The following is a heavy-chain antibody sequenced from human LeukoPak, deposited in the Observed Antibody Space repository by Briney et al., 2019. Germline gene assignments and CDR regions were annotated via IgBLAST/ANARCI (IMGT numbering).Heavy chain of an antibody. CDR2: INSDETIS. V-gene: IGHV3-74*01. CDR3: ARDSQDIVVVPAAHNDAFDI. Sequence: GGSLRLSCAASGFTFSSYWMHWVRQVPNQGLMWVSRINSDETISEYVDSVNGRFTISRDNAKNSLYLQMNSLRAEDTALYYCARDSQDIVVVPAAHNDAFDIWGQGTMVTVSS. D-gene: IGHD2-2*01. J-gene: IGHJ3*02. CDR1: GFTFSSYW.